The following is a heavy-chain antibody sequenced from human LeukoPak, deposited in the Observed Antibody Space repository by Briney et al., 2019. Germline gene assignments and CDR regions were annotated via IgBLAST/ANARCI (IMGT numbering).Heavy chain of an antibody. CDR1: GYSFTNNG. V-gene: IGHV1-18*01. D-gene: IGHD2-2*01. J-gene: IGHJ4*02. CDR2: ISAYNGET. CDR3: ARVPPSAFQLRSSDY. Sequence: ASVKVSCKASGYSFTNNGITWVRQAPGHGLEWMGWISAYNGETYYAQKLQGRVILTTETSTSTAYMELRSLRSDDTAVYYCARVPPSAFQLRSSDYWGQGTLVTVSS.